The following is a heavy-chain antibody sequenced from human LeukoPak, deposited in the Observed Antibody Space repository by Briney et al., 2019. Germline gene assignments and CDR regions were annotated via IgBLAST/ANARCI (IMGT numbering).Heavy chain of an antibody. V-gene: IGHV4-34*01. Sequence: GSLRLSCATSGFTFSSYTMNWVRQPPGKGLEWIGEINHSGSTNYNPSLKSRVTISVDTSKNQFSLKLSSVTAADTAVYYCARAQSGTTFFADWFDPWGQGTLVTVSS. CDR3: ARAQSGTTFFADWFDP. CDR2: INHSGST. J-gene: IGHJ5*02. CDR1: GFTFSSYT. D-gene: IGHD1-1*01.